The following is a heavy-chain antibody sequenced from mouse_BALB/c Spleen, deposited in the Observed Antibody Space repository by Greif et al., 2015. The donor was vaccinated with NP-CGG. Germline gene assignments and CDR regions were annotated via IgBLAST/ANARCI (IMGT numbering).Heavy chain of an antibody. CDR3: VRQSEANWDETGDY. CDR2: IRSKSNNYAT. D-gene: IGHD4-1*01. V-gene: IGHV10-1*02. J-gene: IGHJ2*01. CDR1: GFTFNTYA. Sequence: EVKVVESGGGLVQPKGSLKLSCAASGFTFNTYAMNWVRQAPGKGLEWVARIRSKSNNYATYYADSVKDRFTISRDDSQSMLYLQMNNLKTEDTAMYYGVRQSEANWDETGDYWGQGTTLTVSS.